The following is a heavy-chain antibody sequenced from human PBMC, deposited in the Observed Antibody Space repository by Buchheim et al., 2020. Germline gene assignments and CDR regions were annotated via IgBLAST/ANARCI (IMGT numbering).Heavy chain of an antibody. D-gene: IGHD3-9*01. Sequence: QVQLVESGGGVVQPGRSLRLSCAASGFNLNTYGMHWVRQAPNKGLEWVAVISYDGVDKGSADSVRGRFTISRESSKSPLYLQMNSLRVEDTAVYYCARDDILTGRLDYWGQGTL. CDR1: GFNLNTYG. J-gene: IGHJ4*02. CDR2: ISYDGVDK. CDR3: ARDDILTGRLDY. V-gene: IGHV3-30*03.